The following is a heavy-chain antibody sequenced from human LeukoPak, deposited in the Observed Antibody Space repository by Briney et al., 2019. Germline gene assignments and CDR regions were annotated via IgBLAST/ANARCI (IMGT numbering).Heavy chain of an antibody. CDR2: ISGSGSYI. V-gene: IGHV3-21*01. CDR3: TRTNYPD. CDR1: GFTFSSHV. Sequence: GGSLRLSCAASGFTFSSHVMSWVRQAPGKGLEWVSSISGSGSYIYYAESVKGRFTISRDNAKKSLYLQMNSLKAEDTAIYYCTRTNYPDWGQGTLVTVSS. D-gene: IGHD4/OR15-4a*01. J-gene: IGHJ4*02.